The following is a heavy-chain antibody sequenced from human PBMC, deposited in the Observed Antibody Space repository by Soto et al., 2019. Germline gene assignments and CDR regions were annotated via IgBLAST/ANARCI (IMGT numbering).Heavy chain of an antibody. V-gene: IGHV3-23*01. Sequence: EVQLLESGGGLVQPRGSLRLSCAASGFTFSTYAMSWVRQAPGKGLEWVSAISGSGATTYYADSVKGRFSISRDNSKNTVYLQMSSLRAEDTAVYYCAKDGGVSSWKYCSGGSCYYYYMDVWGKGTTVTVSS. CDR3: AKDGGVSSWKYCSGGSCYYYYMDV. CDR1: GFTFSTYA. CDR2: ISGSGATT. J-gene: IGHJ6*03. D-gene: IGHD2-15*01.